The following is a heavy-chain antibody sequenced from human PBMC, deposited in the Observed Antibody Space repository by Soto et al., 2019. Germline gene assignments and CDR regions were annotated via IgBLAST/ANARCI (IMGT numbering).Heavy chain of an antibody. CDR3: ARSQGSSTSLEIYYYYYYGMDV. V-gene: IGHV1-69*01. CDR1: GGTFSSYA. CDR2: IIPISGTA. Sequence: QVQLVQSGAEVKKPGSSVKVSCKASGGTFSSYAISWVRQAPGQGLEWMGGIIPISGTANYAQKFQGRVTITADESTSPAYMELSSLRSDDTAVYYCARSQGSSTSLEIYYYYYYGMDVWGQGTTVTVSS. J-gene: IGHJ6*02. D-gene: IGHD2-2*01.